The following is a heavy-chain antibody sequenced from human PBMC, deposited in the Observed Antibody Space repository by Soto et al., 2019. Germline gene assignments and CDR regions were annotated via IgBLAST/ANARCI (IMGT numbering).Heavy chain of an antibody. CDR3: ARDKILAVAGIMGYYGMDV. D-gene: IGHD6-19*01. CDR2: IGTAGDT. Sequence: GGSLRLSCAASGFTFSSYDMHWVRQAIGKGLEWVSAIGTAGDTYYPGSVKGRFTISRENAKNSLYLQMNSLRAEDTAVYYCARDKILAVAGIMGYYGMDVWGQGTTVTVSS. V-gene: IGHV3-13*01. J-gene: IGHJ6*02. CDR1: GFTFSSYD.